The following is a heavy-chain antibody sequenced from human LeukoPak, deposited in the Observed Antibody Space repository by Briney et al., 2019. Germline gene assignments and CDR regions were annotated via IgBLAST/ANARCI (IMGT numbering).Heavy chain of an antibody. J-gene: IGHJ4*02. V-gene: IGHV3-48*03. Sequence: QSGGSLRLSCAASGFTFSSYEMNWVRQAPGKGLEWVSYISGSGNIIYYADSVKGRFTISRDNPKNSLYLQMNSLRAEDTAVYYCARDLEWELGYFDSWGQGTLVTVSS. CDR3: ARDLEWELGYFDS. D-gene: IGHD1-26*01. CDR2: ISGSGNII. CDR1: GFTFSSYE.